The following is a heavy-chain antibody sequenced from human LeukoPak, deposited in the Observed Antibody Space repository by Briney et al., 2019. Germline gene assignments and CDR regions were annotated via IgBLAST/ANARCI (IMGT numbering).Heavy chain of an antibody. V-gene: IGHV4-30-4*08. CDR3: ARDVTHRFDY. D-gene: IGHD2-21*02. J-gene: IGHJ4*02. CDR1: GGSIRSSYYY. Sequence: SETLSLTCTVSGGSIRSSYYYWGWIRQPPGRGLEWIGYIYYSGSTYYNPSLKSRVTISVDTSKNQFSLKLSSVTAADTAVYYCARDVTHRFDYWGQGTLVTVSS. CDR2: IYYSGST.